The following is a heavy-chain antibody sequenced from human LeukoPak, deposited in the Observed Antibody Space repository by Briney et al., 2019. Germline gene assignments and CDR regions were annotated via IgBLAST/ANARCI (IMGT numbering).Heavy chain of an antibody. V-gene: IGHV4-34*01. D-gene: IGHD3-22*01. J-gene: IGHJ3*02. CDR1: GGSFSDYY. CDR2: INQSGST. CDR3: ARQPIGGHYDSSGYPTDAFDI. Sequence: SETLSLTCTVSGGSFSDYYWTWIRQPPGKGLEWIGEINQSGSTSYTPSLKSRVTISVDTSKILFSLRLNSVTAADTAMYYCARQPIGGHYDSSGYPTDAFDIWGQGTMVTVSS.